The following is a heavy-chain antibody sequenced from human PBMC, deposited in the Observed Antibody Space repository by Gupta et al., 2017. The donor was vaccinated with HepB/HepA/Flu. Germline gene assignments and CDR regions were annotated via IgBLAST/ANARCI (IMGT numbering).Heavy chain of an antibody. D-gene: IGHD6-25*01. V-gene: IGHV3-33*01. CDR2: IWYDGSNK. CDR1: GFTFSSYG. Sequence: QVQLVESGGGVVQPGRSLRLSCAASGFTFSSYGMHWVRQAPGKGLEWVAVIWYDGSNKYYADSVKGRFTISRDNSKNTLYLQMNSLRAEDTAVYYCARDWSSGAFDIWGQGTMVTVSS. CDR3: ARDWSSGAFDI. J-gene: IGHJ3*02.